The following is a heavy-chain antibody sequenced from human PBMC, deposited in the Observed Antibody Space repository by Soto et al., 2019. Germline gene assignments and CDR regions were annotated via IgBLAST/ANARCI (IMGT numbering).Heavy chain of an antibody. J-gene: IGHJ6*02. CDR2: IYHSGST. CDR1: GGSISSSNW. D-gene: IGHD6-25*01. CDR3: AREMRLLYYYYGMDV. Sequence: SETLSLTCAVSGGSISSSNWWSWVRQPPGKGLEWIGEIYHSGSTNYNPSLKSRVTISVDKSKNQFSLKLSSVTAADTAVYYCAREMRLLYYYYGMDVWGPGTTVTVSS. V-gene: IGHV4-4*02.